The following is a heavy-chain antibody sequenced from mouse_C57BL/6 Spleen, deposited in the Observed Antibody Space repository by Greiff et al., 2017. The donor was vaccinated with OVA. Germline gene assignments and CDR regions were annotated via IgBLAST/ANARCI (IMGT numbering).Heavy chain of an antibody. CDR2: ISYDGSN. CDR1: GYSITSGYY. CDR3: AREDYGSREGYYAMDY. J-gene: IGHJ4*01. Sequence: EVKLVESGPGLVKPSQSLSLTCSVTGYSITSGYYWNWIRQFPGNQLEWMGYISYDGSNNYNPSLKNRISITRDTSKNQFFLKLNSVTTEDTATYYCAREDYGSREGYYAMDYWGQGTSVTVSS. V-gene: IGHV3-6*01. D-gene: IGHD1-1*01.